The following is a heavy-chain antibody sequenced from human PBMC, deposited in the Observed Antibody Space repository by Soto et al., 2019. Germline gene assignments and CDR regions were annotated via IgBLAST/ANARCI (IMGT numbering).Heavy chain of an antibody. D-gene: IGHD2-15*01. Sequence: ASVKVSCKASGYTFTRYNVHWVRQAPGQGLEWMAIINPSGGTTYYVQKFEGRVTLTTDTSTSTVYMELSSLRSDDTAVYYCARVRGGGSEYFFDYWGQGXLVTVNS. V-gene: IGHV1-46*01. J-gene: IGHJ4*02. CDR1: GYTFTRYN. CDR3: ARVRGGGSEYFFDY. CDR2: INPSGGTT.